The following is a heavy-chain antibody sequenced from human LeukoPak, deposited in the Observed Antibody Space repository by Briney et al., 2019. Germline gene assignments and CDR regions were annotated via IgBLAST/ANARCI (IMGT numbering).Heavy chain of an antibody. CDR3: ARDLMRVFDY. V-gene: IGHV3-53*01. CDR2: IYSGGST. J-gene: IGHJ4*02. D-gene: IGHD3-9*01. Sequence: GGSLRLSCAASGFTVSSNYMSWVRQAPVKGLEWVSVIYSGGSTYYADSVKGRFTISRDNSKNTLYLQMNSLRAEDTAVYYCARDLMRVFDYWGQGTLVTVSS. CDR1: GFTVSSNY.